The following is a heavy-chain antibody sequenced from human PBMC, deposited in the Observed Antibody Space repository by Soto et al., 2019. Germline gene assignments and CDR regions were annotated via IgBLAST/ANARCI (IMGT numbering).Heavy chain of an antibody. CDR2: IYYSGST. D-gene: IGHD2-2*01. V-gene: IGHV4-30-4*01. CDR3: ARSICSSTSCYYYYGMDV. J-gene: IGHJ6*02. CDR1: GGSISSGDYY. Sequence: SETLSLTCTVSGGSISSGDYYWSWIRQPPGKGLEWIGYIYYSGSTYYNPSLKSRVTISVDTSKNQFSLKLSSVTAADTAVYYCARSICSSTSCYYYYGMDVWGQGTTVTVSS.